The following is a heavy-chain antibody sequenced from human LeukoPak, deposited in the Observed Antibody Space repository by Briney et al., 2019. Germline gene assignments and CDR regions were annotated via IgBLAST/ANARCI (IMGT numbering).Heavy chain of an antibody. CDR3: AKDVDPFGSGSYVEEFDY. CDR1: GFTFSSYG. D-gene: IGHD3-10*01. V-gene: IGHV3-30*18. Sequence: GGSLRLSCAASGFTFSSYGMHWVREAPGKGLEWVAVISFDASNKYYADSVKGRFTISRDNSKNTLYLQMNSLRAEDTAVYYCAKDVDPFGSGSYVEEFDYWGQGTLVTVSS. CDR2: ISFDASNK. J-gene: IGHJ4*02.